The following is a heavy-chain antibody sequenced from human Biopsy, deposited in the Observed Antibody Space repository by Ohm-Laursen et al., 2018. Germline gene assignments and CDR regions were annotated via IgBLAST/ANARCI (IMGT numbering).Heavy chain of an antibody. CDR3: ARATNSTGWPYYYFYGMDV. J-gene: IGHJ6*02. V-gene: IGHV4-31*03. CDR2: IYYSGST. CDR1: GASIISGGHF. Sequence: TLSLTCTVSGASIISGGHFWNWIRQHPGKGLEWIGYIYYSGSTYYNPPLKSRVSISVDTSKNQFSLKLNSVTVADTAVYYCARATNSTGWPYYYFYGMDVWGQGTTVTVSS. D-gene: IGHD2/OR15-2a*01.